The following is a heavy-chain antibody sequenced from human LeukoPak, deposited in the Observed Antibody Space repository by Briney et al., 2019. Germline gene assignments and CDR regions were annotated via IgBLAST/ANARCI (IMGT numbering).Heavy chain of an antibody. CDR3: ARSDCSGTSCSSKGGYYNYYMDV. D-gene: IGHD2-2*01. J-gene: IGHJ6*03. CDR1: GFTFSSYS. CDR2: ISSSSSYI. V-gene: IGHV3-21*01. Sequence: GGSLRLSCAASGFTFSSYSMNWVRQAPGKGLEWVSSISSSSSYIYYADSVKGRFTISRDNAKNSLYLQMNSLRAGDTAVYYCARSDCSGTSCSSKGGYYNYYMDVWGKGSTVTVSS.